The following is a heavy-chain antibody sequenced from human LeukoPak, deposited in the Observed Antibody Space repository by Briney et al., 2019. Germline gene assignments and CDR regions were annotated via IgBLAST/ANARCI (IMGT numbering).Heavy chain of an antibody. V-gene: IGHV3-21*01. Sequence: GGSLRLSCAASGFTFSSYAMSWVRQAPGKGLEWVSSISSSSSYIYYADSVKGRFTISRDNAKNSLYLQMNSLRAEDTAVYYCARERCSSTSCFRGYYYGMDVWGQGTTVTVSS. CDR2: ISSSSSYI. J-gene: IGHJ6*02. D-gene: IGHD2-2*01. CDR3: ARERCSSTSCFRGYYYGMDV. CDR1: GFTFSSYA.